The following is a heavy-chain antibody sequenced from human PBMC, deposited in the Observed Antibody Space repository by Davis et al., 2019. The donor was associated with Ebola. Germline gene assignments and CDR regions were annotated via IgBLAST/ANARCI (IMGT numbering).Heavy chain of an antibody. CDR2: IYYSGST. V-gene: IGHV4-59*08. CDR3: ARQLRSYYYDSSGYYSRATHFDY. J-gene: IGHJ4*02. CDR1: GGSISSYY. D-gene: IGHD3-22*01. Sequence: MPSETLSLTCTVSGGSISSYYWSWIRQPPGKGLEWIGYIYYSGSTNYNPSLKSRVTISVDTSKNQFSLKLSSVTAADTAVYYCARQLRSYYYDSSGYYSRATHFDYWGQGTLVTVSS.